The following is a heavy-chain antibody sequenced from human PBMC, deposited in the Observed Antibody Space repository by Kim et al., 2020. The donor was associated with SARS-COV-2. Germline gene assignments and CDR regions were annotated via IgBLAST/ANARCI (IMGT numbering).Heavy chain of an antibody. J-gene: IGHJ4*02. V-gene: IGHV4-39*01. CDR3: ARHAGVRVRYFDWLLWDFDY. CDR2: IYYSGST. CDR1: GGSISSSSYY. Sequence: SETLSLTCTVSGGSISSSSYYWGWIRQPPGKGLEWIGSIYYSGSTYYNPSLKSRVTISVDTSKNQFSLKLSSVTAADTAVYYCARHAGVRVRYFDWLLWDFDYWGQGTLVTVSS. D-gene: IGHD3-9*01.